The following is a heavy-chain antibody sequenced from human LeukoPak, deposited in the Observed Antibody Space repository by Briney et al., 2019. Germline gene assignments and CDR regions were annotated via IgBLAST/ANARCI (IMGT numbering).Heavy chain of an antibody. J-gene: IGHJ4*02. V-gene: IGHV3-30-3*01. CDR1: GFTFSSYA. D-gene: IGHD4-17*01. CDR2: ISYDGSNK. Sequence: GGSLRLSCAASGFTFSSYAIHWVRQAPGKGLEWVAVISYDGSNKYYADSVKGRFTISRDNSKNTLYLQMNSLRAEDAAVYYCARETGSAVGSTDFDYWGQGTLVTVSS. CDR3: ARETGSAVGSTDFDY.